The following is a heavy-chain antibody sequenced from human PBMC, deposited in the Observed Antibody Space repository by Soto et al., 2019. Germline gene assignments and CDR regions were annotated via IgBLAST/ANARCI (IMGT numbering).Heavy chain of an antibody. V-gene: IGHV3-30-3*01. D-gene: IGHD1-7*01. CDR3: ARIIRNYGDFDY. CDR2: ISYDGSNK. CDR1: GFTFSSYA. J-gene: IGHJ4*02. Sequence: QVQLVESGGGVVQPGRSLRLSCAASGFTFSSYAMHWVRQAPGKGLEWVAVISYDGSNKYYADSVKGRFTISRDNSKNTLYLQMNSLRAEDTAVYYCARIIRNYGDFDYWGQGTLVTVSS.